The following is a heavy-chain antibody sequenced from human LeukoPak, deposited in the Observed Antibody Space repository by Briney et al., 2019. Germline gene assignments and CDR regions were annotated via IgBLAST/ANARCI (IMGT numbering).Heavy chain of an antibody. CDR1: GFTFGDYV. CDR3: ARLNY. CDR2: IYSGGST. V-gene: IGHV3-66*01. J-gene: IGHJ4*02. Sequence: GGSLRLSCTASGFTFGDYVMSWVRQAPGKGLEWVSVIYSGGSTYYADSVKGRFTISRDNSKNTLYLQMNSLRAEDTAVYYCARLNYWGQGTLVTVSS.